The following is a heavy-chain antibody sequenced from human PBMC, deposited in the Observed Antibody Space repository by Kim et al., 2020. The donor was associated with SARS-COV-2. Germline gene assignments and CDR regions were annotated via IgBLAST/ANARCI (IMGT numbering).Heavy chain of an antibody. CDR2: INQDGSDA. CDR3: AKVVGDYGDYSYSWFHP. D-gene: IGHD4-17*01. J-gene: IGHJ5*02. CDR1: GFIFRGFW. Sequence: GGSLRLSCAASGFIFRGFWMSWVRQAPGKGLEWVANINQDGSDAFYVDSVKGRFTISRDNTKKSMYLQMSSLRVEDTAVYFCAKVVGDYGDYSYSWFHPWGQGTLVTVSS. V-gene: IGHV3-7*01.